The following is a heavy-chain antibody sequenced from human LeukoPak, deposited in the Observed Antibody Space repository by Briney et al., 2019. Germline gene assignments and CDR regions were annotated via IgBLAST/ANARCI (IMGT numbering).Heavy chain of an antibody. CDR1: GFTVSSNY. Sequence: GGSLRLSCAASGFTVSSNYMSWVRQAPGKGLEWVSVIYSGGSTYYADTVKGRFTISRDNSKNTLYLQMNSLRAEDTAVYYCARQLRRYYDFWSGYYDYWGQGTLATVSS. V-gene: IGHV3-66*04. CDR2: IYSGGST. J-gene: IGHJ4*02. D-gene: IGHD3-3*01. CDR3: ARQLRRYYDFWSGYYDY.